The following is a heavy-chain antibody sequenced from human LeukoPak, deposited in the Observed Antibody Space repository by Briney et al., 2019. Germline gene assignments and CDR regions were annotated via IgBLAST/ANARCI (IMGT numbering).Heavy chain of an antibody. CDR1: GYTFTRYA. D-gene: IGHD4-17*01. CDR3: ARVYGDSHNWFDP. V-gene: IGHV1-3*01. Sequence: ASVKVSCKASGYTFTRYAMHWVRQAPGQRLEWMGWINAGNGNTKYSQKFQGRVTITRDTSASTAYMELSSLRSEDTAVYYCARVYGDSHNWFDPWGQGTLVTVSS. J-gene: IGHJ5*02. CDR2: INAGNGNT.